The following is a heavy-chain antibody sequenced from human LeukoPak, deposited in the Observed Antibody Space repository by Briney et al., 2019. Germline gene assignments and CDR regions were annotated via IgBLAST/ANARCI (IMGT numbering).Heavy chain of an antibody. J-gene: IGHJ3*02. CDR2: TSFDGSDN. CDR3: AREFPIVEVLTAQAGAFDI. V-gene: IGHV3-30*04. Sequence: GGSLRLSCAASGFTFSSYAMHWVRQAPGKGLKWVAVTSFDGSDNYYADSVKGRFTISRDNSKNTLYLQMNSLRPDDTAVFYCAREFPIVEVLTAQAGAFDIWGQGTMVTVSS. D-gene: IGHD2-15*01. CDR1: GFTFSSYA.